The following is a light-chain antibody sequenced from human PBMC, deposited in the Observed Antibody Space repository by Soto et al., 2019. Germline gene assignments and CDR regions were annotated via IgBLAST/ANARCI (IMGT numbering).Light chain of an antibody. V-gene: IGKV1-39*01. J-gene: IGKJ5*01. CDR3: QQSYYTQT. CDR2: AAS. CDR1: QSISNF. Sequence: QMTQSPSSLSASLVYVFTITCRASQSISNFLNWYQHKPGKAPELLIYAASTLQSGVPSRFSGSRSGTDFTLTISSLQPEDFATYFCQQSYYTQTFGQGTRLEV.